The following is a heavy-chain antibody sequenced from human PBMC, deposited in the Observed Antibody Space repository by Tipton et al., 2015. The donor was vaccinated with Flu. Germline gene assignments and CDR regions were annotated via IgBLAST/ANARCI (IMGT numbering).Heavy chain of an antibody. V-gene: IGHV3-33*01. CDR2: IWYDGSNK. D-gene: IGHD2-15*01. Sequence: SLRLSCAASGFTFSSYGMHWVRQAPGKGLEWVAVIWYDGSNKYYADSVKGRFTISRDNSKNTLYLQMNSLRAEDTAVYYCAREVYCSVGSCYRAFDIWGQGTMVTVSS. CDR1: GFTFSSYG. CDR3: AREVYCSVGSCYRAFDI. J-gene: IGHJ3*02.